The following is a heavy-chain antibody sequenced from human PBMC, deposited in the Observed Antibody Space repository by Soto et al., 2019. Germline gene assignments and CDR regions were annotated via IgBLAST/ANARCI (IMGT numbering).Heavy chain of an antibody. J-gene: IGHJ4*02. CDR3: ARVKSPFIAVAGYFDY. CDR1: GGSISSGGYY. CDR2: IYYSGST. Sequence: QVQLQESGPGLVKPSQTLSLTCTVSGGSISSGGYYWSWIRQHPGKGLEWIGYIYYSGSTYYNPYLKSRVTISVDTSKNQFSLKLSSVTAADTAVYYCARVKSPFIAVAGYFDYWGQGTLVTVSS. V-gene: IGHV4-31*03. D-gene: IGHD6-19*01.